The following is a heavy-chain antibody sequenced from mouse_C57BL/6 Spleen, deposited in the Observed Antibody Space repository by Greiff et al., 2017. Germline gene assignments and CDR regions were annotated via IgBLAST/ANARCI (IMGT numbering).Heavy chain of an antibody. J-gene: IGHJ1*03. D-gene: IGHD1-2*01. CDR2: IDPSDSYT. CDR1: GYTFTSYW. V-gene: IGHV1-69*01. CDR3: ASHYYGPFWYFDV. Sequence: QVQLQQPGAELVMPGASVKLSCKASGYTFTSYWMHWVKQRPGQGLEWIGEIDPSDSYTNYNQKFKGKSTLTVDKSSSTAYMQLSSLTSEDSAVYYCASHYYGPFWYFDVWGTGTTVTVSS.